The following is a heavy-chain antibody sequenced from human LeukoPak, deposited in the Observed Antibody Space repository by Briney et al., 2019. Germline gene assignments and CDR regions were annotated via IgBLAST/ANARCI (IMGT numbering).Heavy chain of an antibody. CDR1: GSNFNNFA. CDR2: MTGPADTT. J-gene: IGHJ4*02. Sequence: GGSLRLSCAASGSNFNNFAMSWVRQAPGKGLEWLSAMTGPADTTYYAESVKGRFTISRDYSKSMAFLQMNSLRVEDTAIYYCAKGAEIDHWGQGTLVTVSS. CDR3: AKGAEIDH. V-gene: IGHV3-23*01.